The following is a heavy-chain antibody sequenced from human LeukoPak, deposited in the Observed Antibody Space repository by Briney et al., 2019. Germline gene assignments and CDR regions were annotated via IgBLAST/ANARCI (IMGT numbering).Heavy chain of an antibody. J-gene: IGHJ6*02. V-gene: IGHV3-21*04. CDR3: AKLPLPSGYSSSWYSGDYYYGMDV. Sequence: GGSLRLSCAASGFTFSSYSMNWVRQAPGKGLEWVSSISSSSSYIYYADSVKGRFTISRDNAKNSLYLQMNSLRAEDTAVYYCAKLPLPSGYSSSWYSGDYYYGMDVWGQGTTVTVSS. CDR1: GFTFSSYS. CDR2: ISSSSSYI. D-gene: IGHD6-13*01.